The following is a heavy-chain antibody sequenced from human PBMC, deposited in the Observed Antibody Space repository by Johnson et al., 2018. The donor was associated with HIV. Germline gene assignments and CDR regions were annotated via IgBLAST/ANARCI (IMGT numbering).Heavy chain of an antibody. CDR2: IRSKAYGGTT. CDR1: GFTFGDYA. V-gene: IGHV3-49*04. Sequence: MQLVESGGGLVQPGRSLRLSCTASGFTFGDYAMSWVRQAPGKGLEWVGFIRSKAYGGTTEYAASVKGRFIISRDDSKSIAYLQMNCLKTKDTAVYYCTRLYSSGWYGSAFDIWGQGTMVTVSS. D-gene: IGHD6-19*01. CDR3: TRLYSSGWYGSAFDI. J-gene: IGHJ3*02.